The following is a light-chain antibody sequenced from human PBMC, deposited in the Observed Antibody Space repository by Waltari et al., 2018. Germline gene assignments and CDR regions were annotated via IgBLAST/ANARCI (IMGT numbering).Light chain of an antibody. CDR2: RND. V-gene: IGLV1-47*01. J-gene: IGLJ3*02. CDR1: TTNIGSNS. CDR3: AAWDDSLRGFIM. Sequence: QSVLTQPPSASGTPGQRVTISCSGSTTNIGSNSVNWYQQLPGAAPKLLIYRNDQLPSGVPDRFSGSKTGTSASLAISVLRSEDEADYYCAAWDDSLRGFIMFGGGTKLTVL.